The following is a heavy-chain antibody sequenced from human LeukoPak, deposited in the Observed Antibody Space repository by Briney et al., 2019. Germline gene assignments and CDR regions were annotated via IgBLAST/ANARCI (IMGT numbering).Heavy chain of an antibody. V-gene: IGHV3-49*04. CDR3: IRGGQHYYHVFEV. Sequence: GGSLRLFSSGSGFNVAEYCVTWVRQAPGKGLEWVGFIEGKPYGAATELAAPVRGRFTVSRDDSKGDAFLQMSSLKTEDTGVYFCIRGGQHYYHVFEVWRQGTNVTVSS. D-gene: IGHD3-10*01. J-gene: IGHJ3*01. CDR2: IEGKPYGAAT. CDR1: GFNVAEYC.